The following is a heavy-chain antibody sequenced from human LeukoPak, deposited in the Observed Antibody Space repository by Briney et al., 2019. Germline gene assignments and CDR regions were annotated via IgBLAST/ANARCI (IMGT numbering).Heavy chain of an antibody. CDR1: GFTVSSKY. CDR3: AKVRRLRLHY. Sequence: GGSLRLSCAASGFTVSSKYMSWVRQAPGKGLEWVSVIYSGGTTYYADSVRGRFTISRDNSKNTLYLQMNSLRAEDTAVYYCAKVRRLRLHYWGQGTLVTVSS. CDR2: IYSGGTT. J-gene: IGHJ4*02. D-gene: IGHD5-12*01. V-gene: IGHV3-53*01.